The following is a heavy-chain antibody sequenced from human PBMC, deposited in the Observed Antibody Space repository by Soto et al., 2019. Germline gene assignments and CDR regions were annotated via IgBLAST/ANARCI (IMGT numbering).Heavy chain of an antibody. D-gene: IGHD6-13*01. CDR3: ARDPAAGHYYYYYMDV. CDR2: ISSSSSTI. V-gene: IGHV3-48*01. Sequence: GGSLRLSCAASGFTFSSYSMNWVRQAPGKGLEWVSYISSSSSTIYYADSVKGRFTISRDNAKNSLYLQMNSLRAEDTAVYYCARDPAAGHYYYYYMDVWGKGTTVTVSS. J-gene: IGHJ6*03. CDR1: GFTFSSYS.